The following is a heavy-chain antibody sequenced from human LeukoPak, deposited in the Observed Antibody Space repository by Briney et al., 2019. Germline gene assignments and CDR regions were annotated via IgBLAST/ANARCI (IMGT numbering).Heavy chain of an antibody. Sequence: RASVKVSCKASGYTFTGYYMHWVRQAPGQGLEWMGWINPNSGGTNYAQKFQGRVTMTRDTSISTAYMELSSLKASDTAMYYCARRVYPTDYWGQGTLVTVSS. CDR3: ARRVYPTDY. CDR1: GYTFTGYY. J-gene: IGHJ4*02. V-gene: IGHV1-2*02. CDR2: INPNSGGT.